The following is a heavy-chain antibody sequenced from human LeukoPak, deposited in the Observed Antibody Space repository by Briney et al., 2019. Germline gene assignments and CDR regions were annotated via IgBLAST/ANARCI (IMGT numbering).Heavy chain of an antibody. Sequence: SSETLSLTCAVFGGSFSDYSWTWIRQPPGKGLEGIGENNHRGSTNYNPSLKSRVTISVDTSKNQFSLKVISVTAADTAVYYCARGKDDGVLPKWFDPWGPGTLVTVSS. D-gene: IGHD3-16*01. CDR2: NNHRGST. CDR3: ARGKDDGVLPKWFDP. V-gene: IGHV4-34*01. J-gene: IGHJ5*02. CDR1: GGSFSDYS.